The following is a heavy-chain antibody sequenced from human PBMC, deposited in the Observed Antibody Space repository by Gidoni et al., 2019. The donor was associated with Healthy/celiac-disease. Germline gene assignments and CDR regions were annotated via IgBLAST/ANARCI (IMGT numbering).Heavy chain of an antibody. J-gene: IGHJ4*02. CDR3: ALYCTNGVCYHGFDY. D-gene: IGHD2-8*01. CDR2: IYYSGST. V-gene: IGHV4-39*07. CDR1: GGSISSSSYY. Sequence: QLQLQESGPGLVKPSETLSLTCTVSGGSISSSSYYWGWIRQPPGKGLEWIGSIYYSGSTYYNPSLKSRVTISVDTSKNQFSLKLSSVTAADTAVYYCALYCTNGVCYHGFDYWGQGTLVTVSS.